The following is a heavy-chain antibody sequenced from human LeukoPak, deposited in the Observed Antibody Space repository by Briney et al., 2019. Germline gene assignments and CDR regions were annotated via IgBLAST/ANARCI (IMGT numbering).Heavy chain of an antibody. Sequence: PGGSLRLSCAASGFIFGKAWMSWVRQAPGKGLEWVSAIYSAGSTYYADSVKGRFTISRDNSKNTLYLKMNSLRAEDTAVYNCASSYCGGTLCYDHYWGHGTLVTVSS. CDR2: IYSAGST. D-gene: IGHD2-21*01. CDR1: GFIFGKAW. CDR3: ASSYCGGTLCYDHY. J-gene: IGHJ4*01. V-gene: IGHV3-53*01.